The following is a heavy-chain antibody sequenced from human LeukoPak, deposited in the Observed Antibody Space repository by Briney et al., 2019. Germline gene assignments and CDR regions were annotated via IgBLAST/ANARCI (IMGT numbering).Heavy chain of an antibody. CDR1: GFTFSSYA. D-gene: IGHD3-22*01. Sequence: PGGSLRLSCAVSGFTFSSYAMSWVRQAPGKGLEWVSAISGSGGSTYYADSVKGRFTISRDNSKNTLYLQMNSLRAEDTAVYYCAKDWGVNKGDSSGFRNYFDYWGQGTLVTVSS. CDR2: ISGSGGST. CDR3: AKDWGVNKGDSSGFRNYFDY. V-gene: IGHV3-23*01. J-gene: IGHJ4*02.